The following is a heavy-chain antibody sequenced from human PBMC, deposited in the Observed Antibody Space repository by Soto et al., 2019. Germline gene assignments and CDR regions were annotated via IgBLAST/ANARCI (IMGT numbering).Heavy chain of an antibody. CDR1: GFTFSSYA. D-gene: IGHD3-22*01. CDR2: ISYDGSNK. CDR3: DVDGSSGYYLGDFDY. V-gene: IGHV3-30-3*01. J-gene: IGHJ4*02. Sequence: GGSLRLSCAASGFTFSSYAMHWVRQAPGKGLEWVAVISYDGSNKYYADSVKGRFTISRDNSKNTLYLQMNSLRAEDTAVYYCDVDGSSGYYLGDFDYWGQGTLVTVYS.